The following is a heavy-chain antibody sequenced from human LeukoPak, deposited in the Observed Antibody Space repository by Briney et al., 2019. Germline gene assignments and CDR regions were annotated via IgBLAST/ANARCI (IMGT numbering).Heavy chain of an antibody. CDR3: ARVSDCSGGSCYLAVKGFDY. CDR1: GFTFSSYG. CDR2: ISYDGSNK. J-gene: IGHJ4*02. Sequence: GGSLRLSCAASGFTFSSYGMHWVRQAPGKGLEWVAVISYDGSNKYYADSVKGRFTISRDNSKNTLYLQMNSLRAEDTAVYYCARVSDCSGGSCYLAVKGFDYWGQGTLVTVSS. D-gene: IGHD2-15*01. V-gene: IGHV3-30*03.